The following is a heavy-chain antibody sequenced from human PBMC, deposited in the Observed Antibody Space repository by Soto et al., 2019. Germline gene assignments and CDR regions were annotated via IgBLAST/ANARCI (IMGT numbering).Heavy chain of an antibody. CDR3: ARARRDGYNYGLYYYYGMDV. CDR2: IIPIFGTA. J-gene: IGHJ6*02. Sequence: QVQLVQSGAEVKKPGSSVKVSCKASGGTFSSYAISWVRQAPGQGLEWMGGIIPIFGTANYAQQFQGRVTITADESTSTAYMELSSLRSEDTAVYYCARARRDGYNYGLYYYYGMDVWGQGTTVTVSS. D-gene: IGHD5-12*01. V-gene: IGHV1-69*01. CDR1: GGTFSSYA.